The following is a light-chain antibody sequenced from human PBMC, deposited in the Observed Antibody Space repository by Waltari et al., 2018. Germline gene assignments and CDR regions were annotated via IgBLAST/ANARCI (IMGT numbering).Light chain of an antibody. CDR3: QQRSDWPPLT. Sequence: EIVLTQSPAPLSLSRGESATLPCRASQSVSSYLAWYQQKPGQPPRLLIYHASTRATGIPARFSGRGSGTDFTLIITNVEPEDFAVYYCQQRSDWPPLTFGQGTRLEIK. CDR1: QSVSSY. V-gene: IGKV3-11*01. J-gene: IGKJ5*01. CDR2: HAS.